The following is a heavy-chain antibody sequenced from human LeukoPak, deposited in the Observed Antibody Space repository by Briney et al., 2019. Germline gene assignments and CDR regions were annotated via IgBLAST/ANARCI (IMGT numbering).Heavy chain of an antibody. CDR3: AKRDDYTMYGLDY. CDR1: GFTFSDYY. Sequence: GGSLRLSCAASGFTFSDYYMSWIRQAPGKGLEWVSYISSSGSTIYYADSVKGRFTISRDNSKNTLYLQMNSLRPEDTAVYYCAKRDDYTMYGLDYWGQGALVTVSS. V-gene: IGHV3-11*04. J-gene: IGHJ4*02. D-gene: IGHD3-10*02. CDR2: ISSSGSTI.